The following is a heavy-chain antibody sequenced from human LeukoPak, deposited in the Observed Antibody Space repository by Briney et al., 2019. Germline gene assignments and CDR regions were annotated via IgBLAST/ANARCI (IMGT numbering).Heavy chain of an antibody. V-gene: IGHV1-69*04. CDR2: IISIFGKA. J-gene: IGHJ4*02. Sequence: ASVKVSCKASGGTFSSYAISWVRQAPGQGLEWMGRIISIFGKANYAQKFQGRVTITTDKSTSTAYMELSSMRSEDTAVYYCARDRSSSWSTFDYWGQGTLVTVSS. CDR1: GGTFSSYA. CDR3: ARDRSSSWSTFDY. D-gene: IGHD6-13*01.